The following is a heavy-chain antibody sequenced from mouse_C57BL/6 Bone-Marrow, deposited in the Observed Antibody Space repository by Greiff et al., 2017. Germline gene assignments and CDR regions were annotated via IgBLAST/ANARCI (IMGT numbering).Heavy chain of an antibody. D-gene: IGHD2-4*01. V-gene: IGHV14-4*01. Sequence: EVQLQQSGAELVRPGASVKLSCTASGFNIKDDYMHWVKQRPEQGLEWIGCIDPENGDTEYASKFQGKATITADTSSNTAYLKLSSLTSEDTAVYYCTPYYDYFDYWGQGTTLTVSS. J-gene: IGHJ2*01. CDR3: TPYYDYFDY. CDR1: GFNIKDDY. CDR2: IDPENGDT.